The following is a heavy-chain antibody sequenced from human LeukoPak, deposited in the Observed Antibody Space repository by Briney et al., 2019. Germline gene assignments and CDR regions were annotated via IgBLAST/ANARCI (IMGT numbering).Heavy chain of an antibody. D-gene: IGHD6-6*01. CDR3: ARAFPSIAARPGAVDY. CDR2: INPNSGAT. J-gene: IGHJ4*02. Sequence: ASVKVSCKASGYTFTGYYMHWVRQAPGQGLEWMGWINPNSGATNYAQKFQGRVTMTRDTSISTAYMELSRLRSDDTAVYYCARAFPSIAARPGAVDYWGQGTLVTVSS. CDR1: GYTFTGYY. V-gene: IGHV1-2*02.